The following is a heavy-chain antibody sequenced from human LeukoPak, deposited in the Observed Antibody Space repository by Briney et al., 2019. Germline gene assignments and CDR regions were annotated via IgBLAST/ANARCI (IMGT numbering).Heavy chain of an antibody. Sequence: GGSLRLSCAASGFTFSSYGMHWVRPAPGKGLAWVAVVWYDGSNKYYVDSVKGRFTISRDNSKNTLYLQMNSLRAEDTAVYYCARASSGGSGWDPDYWGQGTLVTVSS. CDR2: VWYDGSNK. J-gene: IGHJ4*02. D-gene: IGHD6-19*01. CDR1: GFTFSSYG. V-gene: IGHV3-33*01. CDR3: ARASSGGSGWDPDY.